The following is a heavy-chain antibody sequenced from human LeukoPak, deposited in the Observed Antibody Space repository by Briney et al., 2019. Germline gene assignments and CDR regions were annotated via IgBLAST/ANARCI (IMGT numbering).Heavy chain of an antibody. V-gene: IGHV4-59*01. D-gene: IGHD3-3*01. J-gene: IGHJ6*02. CDR2: IYYSGST. Sequence: PSETLSRTCTVSGGSISSYYWSWIRQPPGKGLEWIGYIYYSGSTNYNPSLKSRVTISVDTSKNQFSLKLSSVTAADTAVYYCARGRLRVHYYGMDVWGQGTTVTVSS. CDR1: GGSISSYY. CDR3: ARGRLRVHYYGMDV.